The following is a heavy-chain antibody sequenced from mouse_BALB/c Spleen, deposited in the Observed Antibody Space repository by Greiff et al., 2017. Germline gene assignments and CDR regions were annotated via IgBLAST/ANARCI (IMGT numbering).Heavy chain of an antibody. Sequence: QVQLKQPGAELVKPGASVKLSCKASGYTFTSYWMHWVKQRPGQGLEWIGEIDPSDSYTNYNQKFKGKATLTVDKSSSTAYMQLSSLTSEDSAVYYCARDWDGGAYWGQGTLVTVSA. D-gene: IGHD4-1*01. CDR2: IDPSDSYT. CDR3: ARDWDGGAY. J-gene: IGHJ3*01. CDR1: GYTFTSYW. V-gene: IGHV1-69*02.